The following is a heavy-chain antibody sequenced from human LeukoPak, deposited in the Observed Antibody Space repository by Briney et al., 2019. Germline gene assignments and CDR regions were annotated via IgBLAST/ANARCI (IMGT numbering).Heavy chain of an antibody. J-gene: IGHJ4*02. CDR1: GGSISSYY. V-gene: IGHV4-59*12. Sequence: PSETLSLTCTVSGGSISSYYWSWIRQPPGKGLEWIGYIYYSGSTYYNPSLKSRVTISVDTSKNQFSLKLSSVTAADTAVYYCARGLGSGSYYRPFDYWGQGTLVTVSS. CDR2: IYYSGST. CDR3: ARGLGSGSYYRPFDY. D-gene: IGHD3-10*01.